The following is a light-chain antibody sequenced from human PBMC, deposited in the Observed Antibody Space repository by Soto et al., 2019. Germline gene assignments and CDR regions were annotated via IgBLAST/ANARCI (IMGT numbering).Light chain of an antibody. V-gene: IGKV3-15*01. J-gene: IGKJ5*01. CDR3: QQYNNWPIT. Sequence: EIVLTQSPSTLSVSPGERATLSFRASQSVSGDLAWYHHKSGQAPRLLIYDASTRALDTPARFAGSGAGTEFTLTISSLQSEDFAVYFCQQYNNWPITFGQGTRLEI. CDR2: DAS. CDR1: QSVSGD.